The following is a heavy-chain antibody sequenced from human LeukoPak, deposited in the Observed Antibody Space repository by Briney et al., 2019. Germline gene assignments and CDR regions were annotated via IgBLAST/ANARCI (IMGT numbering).Heavy chain of an antibody. Sequence: GGSLRLSCAASGLTFSSYAMHWVRQAPGKGLEWVAVISYDGSNKYYADSVKGRFTISRDNSKNTLYLQMNSLRAEDTAVYHCAKSDLTSDLDVWGQGTTVTVSS. D-gene: IGHD2-21*01. V-gene: IGHV3-30*18. CDR3: AKSDLTSDLDV. CDR1: GLTFSSYA. J-gene: IGHJ6*02. CDR2: ISYDGSNK.